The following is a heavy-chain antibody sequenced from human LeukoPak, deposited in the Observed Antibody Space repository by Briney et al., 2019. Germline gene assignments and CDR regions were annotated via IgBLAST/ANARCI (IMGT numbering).Heavy chain of an antibody. Sequence: PGGSLRLSCAASGFTFSDYEINWVRQAPGKGLEWVSCISTSGSTTYYADSVRGRFTISRDNANNSLLLQMNTLTVEDTAVYYCARGALHVFDYWGQGTPVTVSS. D-gene: IGHD3-10*02. CDR2: ISTSGSTT. V-gene: IGHV3-48*03. J-gene: IGHJ4*02. CDR3: ARGALHVFDY. CDR1: GFTFSDYE.